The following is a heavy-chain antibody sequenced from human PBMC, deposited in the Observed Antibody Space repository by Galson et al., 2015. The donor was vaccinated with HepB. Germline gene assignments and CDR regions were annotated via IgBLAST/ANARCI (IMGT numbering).Heavy chain of an antibody. CDR1: GDSVSSNSAT. J-gene: IGHJ2*01. CDR2: TYYRSKWYN. CDR3: AREDYYFDL. V-gene: IGHV6-1*01. D-gene: IGHD4-11*01. Sequence: CAISGDSVSSNSATWNWIRQSPSRGLEWLRRTYYRSKWYNDYAVSVISRITINPDISKDQFSLHLNSVTPEDTAVYYCAREDYYFDLWGRGTLVTVSS.